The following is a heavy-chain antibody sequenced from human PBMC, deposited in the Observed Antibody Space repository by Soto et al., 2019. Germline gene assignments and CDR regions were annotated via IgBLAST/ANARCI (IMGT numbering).Heavy chain of an antibody. Sequence: ASVKVSFKASGYTFTSYGISWVRQAPGQGLEWMGWISAYNGNTNYAQKLQGRVTMTTDTSTSTAYMELRSLRSDDTAVYYCARDDGVGRYSYGYFDYWGQGTLVTVSS. CDR1: GYTFTSYG. CDR3: ARDDGVGRYSYGYFDY. CDR2: ISAYNGNT. D-gene: IGHD5-18*01. V-gene: IGHV1-18*01. J-gene: IGHJ4*02.